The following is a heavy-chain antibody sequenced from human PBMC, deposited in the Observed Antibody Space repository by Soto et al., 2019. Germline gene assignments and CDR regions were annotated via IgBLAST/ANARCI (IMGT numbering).Heavy chain of an antibody. CDR2: ISNKSGKT. Sequence: QAQMVQSGAEVKKPGAPVKVSCKASGYTFTDYGLTWVRQAPGQGLEWVGWISNKSGKTKYGQKFPGGVTLTTDTTTRTAYMEMRTLRSDDTAIYFCARDRDWNLDYWGQGTLVIVSS. J-gene: IGHJ4*02. CDR3: ARDRDWNLDY. CDR1: GYTFTDYG. V-gene: IGHV1-18*01. D-gene: IGHD2-21*02.